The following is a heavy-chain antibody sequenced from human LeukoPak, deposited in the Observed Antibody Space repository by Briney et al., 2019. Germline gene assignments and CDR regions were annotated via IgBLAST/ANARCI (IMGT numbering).Heavy chain of an antibody. J-gene: IGHJ4*02. CDR3: ASFPYGGKRGWARNDY. CDR1: GNYW. CDR2: INSDGSWT. Sequence: PGGSLRLSCAASGNYWMHWVRQAPGKGLVWVSHINSDGSWTSYADSVKGRFTISKDNAKNTVYPQMNSLRAEDTAVYYCASFPYGGKRGWARNDYWGQGTLVTVSS. D-gene: IGHD4-23*01. V-gene: IGHV3-74*01.